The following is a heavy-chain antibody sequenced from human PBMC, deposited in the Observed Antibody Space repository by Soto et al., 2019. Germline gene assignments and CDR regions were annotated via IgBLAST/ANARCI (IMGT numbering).Heavy chain of an antibody. CDR1: GGTFTSYT. CDR2: IIPLLNAA. J-gene: IGHJ4*02. V-gene: IGHV1-69*08. Sequence: QVRLVQSGAEVRKPGSSVKLSYTLSGGTFTSYTITWVRQAPGQGLEWMGRIIPLLNAANYAEKFQDKITITADESTSTAYLELRDLKYEDTAFYYCARILPDGVDYWGQGSLVTVSS. CDR3: ARILPDGVDY.